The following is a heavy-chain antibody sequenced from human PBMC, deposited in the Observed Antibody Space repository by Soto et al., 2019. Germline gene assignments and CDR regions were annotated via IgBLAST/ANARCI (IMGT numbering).Heavy chain of an antibody. Sequence: QVQLQESGRELVEPSQTLSLTCTVSGGTLGGGGYYWGWILHQPGKGLEWIGYVHYSGTTYYNPSFMGRLTIAADTSTAQFSLNLGTGTAADTAVYYFARGRTAGAGWANWFDLWGQGNLVTVSS. D-gene: IGHD6-13*01. J-gene: IGHJ5*02. CDR3: ARGRTAGAGWANWFDL. CDR1: GGTLGGGGYY. V-gene: IGHV4-31*03. CDR2: VHYSGTT.